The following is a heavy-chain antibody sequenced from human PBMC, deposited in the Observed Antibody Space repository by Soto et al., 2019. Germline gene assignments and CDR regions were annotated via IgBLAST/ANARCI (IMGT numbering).Heavy chain of an antibody. J-gene: IGHJ6*03. CDR3: VRGCGRPICPYYLDV. V-gene: IGHV3-7*01. D-gene: IGHD2-15*01. Sequence: EVQLVESGGGLVQPGGSLRLSCVASGFTFSTYWMSWVRLAPGTGLEWVATIKQDGNEKHYVDSVKGRFAISGDNAENSLYLQMSGLRPDDTAVYYCVRGCGRPICPYYLDVWGEGTAVTVSS. CDR2: IKQDGNEK. CDR1: GFTFSTYW.